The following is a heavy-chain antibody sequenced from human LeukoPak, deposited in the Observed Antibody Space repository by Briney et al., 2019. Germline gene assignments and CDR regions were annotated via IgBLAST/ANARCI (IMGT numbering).Heavy chain of an antibody. D-gene: IGHD6-13*01. CDR2: ISGFGGST. J-gene: IGHJ4*02. Sequence: GGSLRLSCAASGFTFNNYAMNWVRQAPRKGLEWVSGISGFGGSTYYAPSVKGRLTISRDNFGNMLYLHLDSLRVEDTAIYHCARRSGSSWSSFDYWGQGALVTVSS. CDR3: ARRSGSSWSSFDY. V-gene: IGHV3-23*01. CDR1: GFTFNNYA.